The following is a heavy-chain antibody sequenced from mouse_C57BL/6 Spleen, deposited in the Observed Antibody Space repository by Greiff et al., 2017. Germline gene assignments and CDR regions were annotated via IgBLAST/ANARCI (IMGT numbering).Heavy chain of an antibody. CDR3: ARKGPYGNLDY. D-gene: IGHD2-1*01. J-gene: IGHJ2*01. Sequence: QVQLRQPGAELVKPGASVKMSCKASGYTFTSYWITWVKQRPGQGLEWIGDIYPGSGCTNYNEKFKSKATLTVDTSSSTAYMQLSSLTSEDSAVYYCARKGPYGNLDYWGQGTTLTVSS. CDR2: IYPGSGCT. CDR1: GYTFTSYW. V-gene: IGHV1-55*01.